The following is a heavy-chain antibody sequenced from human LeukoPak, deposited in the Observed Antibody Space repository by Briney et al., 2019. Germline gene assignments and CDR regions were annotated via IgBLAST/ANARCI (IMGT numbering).Heavy chain of an antibody. Sequence: SETLSLTCTVSGGSISSHYWSWIRQPPGKGLEWIGYIYYSGSTKYNPSLKSRVTISVDTSTTQFSLKLSSVTAADTAVYYCARDAGDYYVDVWGKGTTVTVSS. CDR1: GGSISSHY. V-gene: IGHV4-59*11. CDR3: ARDAGDYYVDV. D-gene: IGHD3-10*01. J-gene: IGHJ6*03. CDR2: IYYSGST.